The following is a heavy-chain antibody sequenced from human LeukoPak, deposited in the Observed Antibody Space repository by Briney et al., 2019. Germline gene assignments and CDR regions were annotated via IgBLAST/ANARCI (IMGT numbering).Heavy chain of an antibody. CDR1: GFTFSSYA. CDR2: ISGNGVNT. J-gene: IGHJ4*02. V-gene: IGHV3-23*01. CDR3: AKPMCRSTSCYRYFDY. Sequence: GGSLRLSCAASGFTFSSYAMSWVRQAPGKGLEWVSGISGNGVNTYHADSVKGRFTISRDNSKNTLYLQMNSLRVEDTAVYYCAKPMCRSTSCYRYFDYWGQGSPVTVSS. D-gene: IGHD2-2*01.